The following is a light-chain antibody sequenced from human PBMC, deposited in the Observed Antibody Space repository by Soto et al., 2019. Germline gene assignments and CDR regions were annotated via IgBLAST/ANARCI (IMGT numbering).Light chain of an antibody. CDR2: KAS. CDR1: QSISSW. V-gene: IGKV1-5*03. J-gene: IGKJ1*01. Sequence: IPNTHSPFPLPASVGDKGTITFRASQSISSWLAWYQQKPGKAPKLLIYKASSLESGVPSRFSGSGSGTEFTLTISSLQPDDFATYYCQQYNSYWTFGQGTKV. CDR3: QQYNSYWT.